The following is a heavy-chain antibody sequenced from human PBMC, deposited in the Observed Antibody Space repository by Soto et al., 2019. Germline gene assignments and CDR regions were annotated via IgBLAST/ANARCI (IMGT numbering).Heavy chain of an antibody. CDR1: GASISGSY. D-gene: IGHD1-26*01. CDR3: VRDGAKTLRDWFDP. Sequence: SETLSLTCTVSGASISGSYWSWIRKSAGKGLEWIGRIYATGTTDYNPSLKSRVMMSVDTSKKQFSLKLRSVTAADTAVYYCVRDGAKTLRDWFDPRGQGISVTVSS. CDR2: IYATGTT. J-gene: IGHJ5*02. V-gene: IGHV4-4*07.